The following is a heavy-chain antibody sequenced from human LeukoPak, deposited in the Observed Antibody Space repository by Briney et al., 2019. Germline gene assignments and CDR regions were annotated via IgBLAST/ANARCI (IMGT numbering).Heavy chain of an antibody. CDR1: GGSFSGYY. V-gene: IGHV4-34*01. D-gene: IGHD3-10*01. Sequence: SETLSLTCAVYGGSFSGYYWSWIRQPPGKGLEWVGEINNSGSTNYNPSLKSRVTISVDTSKNQFSLKLSSVTAADTAVYYCARGYGVYYGSGSYYRDYYYGMDVWGKGTTVTVSS. CDR2: INNSGST. J-gene: IGHJ6*04. CDR3: ARGYGVYYGSGSYYRDYYYGMDV.